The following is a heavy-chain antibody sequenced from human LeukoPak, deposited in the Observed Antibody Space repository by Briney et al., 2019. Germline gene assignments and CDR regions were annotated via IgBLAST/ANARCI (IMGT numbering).Heavy chain of an antibody. CDR3: ARSVFYSSSWYDY. V-gene: IGHV4-34*01. CDR1: GGSFSGYY. J-gene: IGHJ4*02. D-gene: IGHD6-13*01. CDR2: INHSGST. Sequence: SSGTLSLTCAVYGGSFSGYYWSWIRQPPGKGLEWIGEINHSGSTNYNPSLKSRVTISVDTSKNQFSLKLSPVTAADTAVYYCARSVFYSSSWYDYWGQGTLVTVSS.